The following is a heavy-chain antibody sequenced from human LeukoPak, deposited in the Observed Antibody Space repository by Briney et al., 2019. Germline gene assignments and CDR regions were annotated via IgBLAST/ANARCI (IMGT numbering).Heavy chain of an antibody. CDR3: AKVGPGYDRSGYYDN. J-gene: IGHJ4*02. CDR2: ISGSAGNT. D-gene: IGHD3-22*01. Sequence: PGGSLRLSCAASGFTFSTYWMHWVRQAPGRGLEWVSGISGSAGNTYYADSVKGRFTISRDNSKNTLDLQMNSLRAEDTAEYYCAKVGPGYDRSGYYDNWGQGTLVTVSS. CDR1: GFTFSTYW. V-gene: IGHV3-23*01.